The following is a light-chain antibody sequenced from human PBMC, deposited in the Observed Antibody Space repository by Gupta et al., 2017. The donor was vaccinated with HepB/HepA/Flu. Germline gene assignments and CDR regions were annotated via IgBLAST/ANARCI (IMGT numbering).Light chain of an antibody. CDR2: DVS. Sequence: QSALTQPRSVSGSPGQSVTISCTGTSSDVGCYNYVSWYQQHPGKAPKLMIYDVSKRPSEVPDRFSDSKSGNTAALTISGLQAEDEADYYCCSYAGSYTLFGGGTKLTVL. CDR3: CSYAGSYTL. J-gene: IGLJ2*01. V-gene: IGLV2-11*01. CDR1: SSDVGCYNY.